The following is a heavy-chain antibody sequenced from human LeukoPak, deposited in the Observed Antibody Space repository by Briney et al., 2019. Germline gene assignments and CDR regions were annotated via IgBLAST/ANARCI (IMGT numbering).Heavy chain of an antibody. CDR1: GVSISSYY. Sequence: SETLSLTCTVSGVSISSYYWSWIRQPPGKGLEWIGYIYYSGSTNYNPSLKSRVTISVDTSKNQFSLKLSSVTAADTAVYYCTREGHSGPWGQGTLVTVSS. V-gene: IGHV4-59*01. D-gene: IGHD2-15*01. J-gene: IGHJ4*02. CDR3: TREGHSGP. CDR2: IYYSGST.